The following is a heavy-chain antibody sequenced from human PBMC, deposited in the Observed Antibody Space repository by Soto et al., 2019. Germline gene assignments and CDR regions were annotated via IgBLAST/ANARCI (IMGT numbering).Heavy chain of an antibody. CDR3: AKLTAA. CDR1: GFTFSAYV. Sequence: PGGSLRLSCAASGFTFSAYVMSWVRQAPGKGLEWVSSITSSGGGTYYAGSVKGRFTVSRDNSKNTVYLQMNSLRDEDTAVYYCAKLTAAWGQGXLVTVYS. D-gene: IGHD6-13*01. CDR2: ITSSGGGT. J-gene: IGHJ4*02. V-gene: IGHV3-23*01.